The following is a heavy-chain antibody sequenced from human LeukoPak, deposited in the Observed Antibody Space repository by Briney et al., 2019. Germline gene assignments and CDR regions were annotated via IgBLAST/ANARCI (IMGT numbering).Heavy chain of an antibody. D-gene: IGHD3-16*02. CDR1: GGSISSSSYY. J-gene: IGHJ5*02. CDR3: ARKYYYDYVWGSYRPYNWFDP. V-gene: IGHV4-39*07. CDR2: IYYSGST. Sequence: SETLSLTCTVSGGSISSSSYYWGWIRQPPGKGLEWIGSIYYSGSTYYNPSLKSRVTISVDASKNQFSLKLSSVTAADTAVYYCARKYYYDYVWGSYRPYNWFDPWGQGTLVTVSS.